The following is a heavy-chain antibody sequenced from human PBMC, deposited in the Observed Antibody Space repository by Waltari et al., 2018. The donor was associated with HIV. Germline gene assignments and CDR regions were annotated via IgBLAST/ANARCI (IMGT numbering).Heavy chain of an antibody. CDR2: SCGSGGST. J-gene: IGHJ6*02. D-gene: IGHD6-13*01. CDR3: VKEHQYSHTWYSYYGMDV. Sequence: EVQVLESGGALVQPGGSLRLSCAASGFTFSNYGMSWVRQAPGKGLEWVSTSCGSGGSTYYADSVKGRFTVSRDNSKNTLYLQMNSLRAEDTAVYFCVKEHQYSHTWYSYYGMDVWGQGTTVTVSS. V-gene: IGHV3-23*01. CDR1: GFTFSNYG.